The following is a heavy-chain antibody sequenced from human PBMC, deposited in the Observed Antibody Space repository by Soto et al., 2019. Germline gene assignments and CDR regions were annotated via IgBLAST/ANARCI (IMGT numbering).Heavy chain of an antibody. CDR2: IYYSGST. CDR1: GGSISSYY. CDR3: ARENLGYCSGGSCYSPFDY. Sequence: SETLSLTCTVSGGSISSYYWSWIRQPPGKGLEWIGYIYYSGSTNYNPSLKSRVTISVDTSKNQFSLKLSSVTAADTAVYYCARENLGYCSGGSCYSPFDYWGQGTLVTVSS. V-gene: IGHV4-59*01. D-gene: IGHD2-15*01. J-gene: IGHJ4*02.